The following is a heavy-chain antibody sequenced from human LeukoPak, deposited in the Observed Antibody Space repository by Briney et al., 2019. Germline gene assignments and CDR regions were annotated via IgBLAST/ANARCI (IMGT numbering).Heavy chain of an antibody. CDR3: ASDDYGGKPAGY. CDR2: IYSGGST. V-gene: IGHV3-66*01. D-gene: IGHD4-23*01. Sequence: GGSLRLSCAASGFTVSSNYMSWVRQAPGKGLEWVSVIYSGGSTYYADSVKGRFTISRDNPKNTLYLQMNSLRAEDTAVYYCASDDYGGKPAGYWGQGTLVTVSS. CDR1: GFTVSSNY. J-gene: IGHJ4*02.